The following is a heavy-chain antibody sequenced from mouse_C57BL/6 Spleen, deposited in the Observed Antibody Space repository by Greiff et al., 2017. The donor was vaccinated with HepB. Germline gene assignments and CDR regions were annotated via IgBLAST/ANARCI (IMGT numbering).Heavy chain of an antibody. CDR3: ARGYYGSSWYFDV. V-gene: IGHV5-17*01. CDR2: ISSGSSTI. J-gene: IGHJ1*03. CDR1: GFTFSDYG. D-gene: IGHD1-1*01. Sequence: VHLVESGGGLVKPGGSLKLSCAASGFTFSDYGMHWVRQAPEKGLEWVAYISSGSSTIYYADTVKGRFTISRDNAKTTLFLQMPSLRSEDTAMYYGARGYYGSSWYFDVWGTGTTVTVSS.